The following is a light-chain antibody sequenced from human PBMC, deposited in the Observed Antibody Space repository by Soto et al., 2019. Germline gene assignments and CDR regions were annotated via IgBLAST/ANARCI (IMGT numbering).Light chain of an antibody. Sequence: EIVLTQSPGTLSLSPGERATLSCRASQSVSSSYLAWYQQKPGQAPRFLIYGASSRATGIPDRFSGSGSGTDFTLAISRLEPEDFAVYYCQQYGGSPRTFGQGTKVEIK. V-gene: IGKV3-20*01. CDR1: QSVSSSY. J-gene: IGKJ1*01. CDR2: GAS. CDR3: QQYGGSPRT.